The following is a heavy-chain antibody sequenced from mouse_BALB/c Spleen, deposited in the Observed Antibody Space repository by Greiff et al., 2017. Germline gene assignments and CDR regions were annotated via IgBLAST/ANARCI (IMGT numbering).Heavy chain of an antibody. J-gene: IGHJ4*01. Sequence: QVQLQQSGAELVRPGTSVKVSCKASGYAFTNYLIEWVKQRPGQGLEWIGVINPGSGGTNYNEKFKGKATLTADKSSSTAYMQLSSLTSDDSAVYFCARRGPGYAMDYWGQETSVTVSS. CDR1: GYAFTNYL. CDR2: INPGSGGT. CDR3: ARRGPGYAMDY. V-gene: IGHV1-54*01.